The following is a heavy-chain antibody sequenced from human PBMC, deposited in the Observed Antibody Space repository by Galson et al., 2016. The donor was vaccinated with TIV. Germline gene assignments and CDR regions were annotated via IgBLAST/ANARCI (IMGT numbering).Heavy chain of an antibody. D-gene: IGHD3-9*01. Sequence: SVKVSCKASGGTFSSYTFNWVRQAPGQGLEWMGRIIPLIGMKIYAQKFQGRVTITADRFTGTANLELSSLKPGDTAVYYCARADSVDISSTEYWGQGTLVTVSS. V-gene: IGHV1-69*02. CDR3: ARADSVDISSTEY. J-gene: IGHJ4*02. CDR1: GGTFSSYT. CDR2: IIPLIGMK.